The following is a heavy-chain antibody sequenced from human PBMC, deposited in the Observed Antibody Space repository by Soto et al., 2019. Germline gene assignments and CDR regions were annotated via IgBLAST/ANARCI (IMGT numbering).Heavy chain of an antibody. J-gene: IGHJ4*02. CDR2: IIPILGIA. D-gene: IGHD2-21*01. V-gene: IGHV1-69*02. CDR3: AAEYIAKSA. Sequence: QVQLVQSGAEVKKPGSSVKVSCKASGGTFSSYTINWVRQAPGQGLEWVGRIIPILGIATNAQKFQGRVTITADKSTSTAYMELSSLRSEDTAAYYCAAEYIAKSAWGQGTLVTVSS. CDR1: GGTFSSYT.